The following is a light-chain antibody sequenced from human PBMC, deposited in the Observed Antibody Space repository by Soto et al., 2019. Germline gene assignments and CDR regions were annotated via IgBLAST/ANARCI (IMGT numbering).Light chain of an antibody. CDR2: RNN. CDR1: SSNIGSNY. Sequence: QSVLTQPPSAPGTPGQRVTISCSGSSSNIGSNYVYWYQQLPGTAPKLLIYRNNQRPSGVPDRFSGSKSGTSASLAISGLRSEDEADYYCAAWDVSLSGQVVFGGGTKLTVL. CDR3: AAWDVSLSGQVV. J-gene: IGLJ2*01. V-gene: IGLV1-47*01.